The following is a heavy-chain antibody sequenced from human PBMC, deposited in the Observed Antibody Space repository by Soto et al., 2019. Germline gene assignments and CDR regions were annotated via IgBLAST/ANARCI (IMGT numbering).Heavy chain of an antibody. D-gene: IGHD2-21*01. CDR1: GYIFTRYY. V-gene: IGHV1-46*01. J-gene: IGHJ6*02. CDR2: INPSGGST. Sequence: ASVKVSCKASGYIFTRYYMHWVRQAPGQGLEWMGIINPSGGSTSYAQNFQGRVTMTRDTSTSTVYMELSSLRSEDTAVYYCASPDVARPARNFFYYFGMDVWGQGTTVTVSS. CDR3: ASPDVARPARNFFYYFGMDV.